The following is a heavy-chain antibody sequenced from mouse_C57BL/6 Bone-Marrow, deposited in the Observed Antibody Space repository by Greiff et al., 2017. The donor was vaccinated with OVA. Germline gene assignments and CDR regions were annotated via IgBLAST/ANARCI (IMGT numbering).Heavy chain of an antibody. J-gene: IGHJ4*01. CDR2: INPNNGGT. CDR3: ARSDYYGSSPYAMDC. Sequence: EVQLQQSGPELVKPGASVKIPCKASGYTFTDYNMDWVKQSHGKSLEWIGDINPNNGGTIYNQKFKGKATLTVDKSSSTAYMELRSLTSEDTAVYYCARSDYYGSSPYAMDCGGQGTSVTVSS. D-gene: IGHD1-1*01. V-gene: IGHV1-18*01. CDR1: GYTFTDYN.